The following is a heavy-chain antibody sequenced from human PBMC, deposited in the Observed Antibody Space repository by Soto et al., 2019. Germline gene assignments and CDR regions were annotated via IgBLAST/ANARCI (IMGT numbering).Heavy chain of an antibody. J-gene: IGHJ2*01. CDR2: INGDGSSI. D-gene: IGHD1-26*01. V-gene: IGHV3-74*03. CDR1: GFTFSKYW. CDR3: ASLVGTSRLWYFAP. Sequence: EVQLVESGGGLVQPGGSLRLSCAASGFTFSKYWMYWVRQAPGKEMVWVSRINGDGSSITYADSVKGRFTISRDNATNTLHLQMNSLRAADTSLYYCASLVGTSRLWYFAPWGRGTLVTVSS.